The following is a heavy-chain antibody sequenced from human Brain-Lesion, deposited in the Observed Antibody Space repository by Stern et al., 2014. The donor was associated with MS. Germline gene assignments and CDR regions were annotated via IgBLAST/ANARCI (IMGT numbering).Heavy chain of an antibody. D-gene: IGHD1-26*01. Sequence: QLVQSGAEVKKPGASVKVSCKVSGYTLTELSMHWVRQAPRKGLEWMGGFDPEDGETIYAQTFQGRVTMTEDTSTDTAYMELSSLRSEDTAVYYCAPLSPGAGGNYYRHFDYWGQGTLVTVSS. V-gene: IGHV1-24*01. CDR3: APLSPGAGGNYYRHFDY. J-gene: IGHJ4*02. CDR2: FDPEDGET. CDR1: GYTLTELS.